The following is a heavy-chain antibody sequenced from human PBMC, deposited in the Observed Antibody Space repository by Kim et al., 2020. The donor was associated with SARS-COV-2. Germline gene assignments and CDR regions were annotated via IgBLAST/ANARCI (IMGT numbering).Heavy chain of an antibody. CDR3: ARGYSSSWYWAFDI. Sequence: PGAVEGRFTISRENAKNSLYLQVNGLGAGDTAVYYCARGYSSSWYWAFDIWGQGTMVTVSS. J-gene: IGHJ3*02. V-gene: IGHV3-13*01. D-gene: IGHD6-13*01.